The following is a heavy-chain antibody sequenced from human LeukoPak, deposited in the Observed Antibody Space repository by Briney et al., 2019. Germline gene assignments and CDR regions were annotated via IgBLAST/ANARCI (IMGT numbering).Heavy chain of an antibody. D-gene: IGHD5-24*01. CDR2: IIPVFGTA. Sequence: SVKVSCKAFGGTFSNYAITWVRQAPGQGLEWMGRIIPVFGTANYAQKFQGRVTITTDESTSTDYMELSSLRSEDTAVYYCARGDGYGYNWFDSWGQGTLVTVSS. J-gene: IGHJ5*01. CDR1: GGTFSNYA. V-gene: IGHV1-69*05. CDR3: ARGDGYGYNWFDS.